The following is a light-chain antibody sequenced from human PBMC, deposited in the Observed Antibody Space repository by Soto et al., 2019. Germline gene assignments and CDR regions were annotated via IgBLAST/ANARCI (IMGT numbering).Light chain of an antibody. V-gene: IGLV2-8*01. CDR1: SSDVGGYNY. J-gene: IGLJ2*01. Sequence: QSALTQPPSASGSPGQSVTISCTGTSSDVGGYNYVSWYQQHSGKAPKLMIYEVSKRPSGVPDRFSGSKSGNTASLTVSGLQAEDEADYYCSSFAGGNNLVVFGGGTKLTVL. CDR2: EVS. CDR3: SSFAGGNNLVV.